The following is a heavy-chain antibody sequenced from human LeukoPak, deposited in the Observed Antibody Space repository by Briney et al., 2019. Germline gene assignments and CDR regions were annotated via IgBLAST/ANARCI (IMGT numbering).Heavy chain of an antibody. D-gene: IGHD6-19*01. CDR2: ISGSGGST. CDR3: AKLSPQPGYSSGWYGTIDY. V-gene: IGHV3-23*01. CDR1: GFTFSSYA. Sequence: GGSLRLSCAASGFTFSSYAMSLVRQAPGKGLEWVSAISGSGGSTYYADSVKGRFTISRDNSKNTLYLQMNSLRAEDTAVYYCAKLSPQPGYSSGWYGTIDYWGQGTLVTVSS. J-gene: IGHJ4*02.